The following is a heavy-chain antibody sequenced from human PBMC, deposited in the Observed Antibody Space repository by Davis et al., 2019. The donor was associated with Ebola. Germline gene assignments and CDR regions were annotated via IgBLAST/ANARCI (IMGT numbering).Heavy chain of an antibody. CDR3: ATRNWEIDF. CDR1: GFTFSDYY. V-gene: IGHV3-30-3*01. Sequence: GESLKISCAASGFTFSDYYMSWIRQAPGKGLEWVALISFDATSKSYSDSVRGRFTISKDSSKNTLYLQLDSLRADDTALYYCATRNWEIDFWGQGTMVTVSS. J-gene: IGHJ4*02. D-gene: IGHD1-26*01. CDR2: ISFDATSK.